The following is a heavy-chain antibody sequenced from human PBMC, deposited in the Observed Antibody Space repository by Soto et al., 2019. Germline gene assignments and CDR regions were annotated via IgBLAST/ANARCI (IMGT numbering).Heavy chain of an antibody. Sequence: PSETLSLTCTVSGGSISSGGYYWSWIRQHPGKGLEWIGYIYYSGSTYYNPSLKSRVTISVDTSKNQFSLKLSSVTAADTAVYYCARERLEGMDVWGQGTTVTVSS. V-gene: IGHV4-31*03. CDR3: ARERLEGMDV. CDR1: GGSISSGGYY. J-gene: IGHJ6*02. D-gene: IGHD6-25*01. CDR2: IYYSGST.